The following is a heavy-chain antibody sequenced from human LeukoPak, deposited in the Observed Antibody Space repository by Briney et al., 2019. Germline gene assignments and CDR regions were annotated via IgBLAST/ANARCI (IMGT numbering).Heavy chain of an antibody. CDR2: IIPIFGTA. CDR1: GGTFSSYA. J-gene: IGHJ5*02. Sequence: SVKVSCKASGGTFSSYAISWVRQAPGQGLEWMGGIIPIFGTANYAQKFQGRVTITADESTSTAYMELSSLRSEDTAVYYCARRSQLGDWFDPWGQGTLVTVSS. CDR3: ARRSQLGDWFDP. V-gene: IGHV1-69*13. D-gene: IGHD3-16*01.